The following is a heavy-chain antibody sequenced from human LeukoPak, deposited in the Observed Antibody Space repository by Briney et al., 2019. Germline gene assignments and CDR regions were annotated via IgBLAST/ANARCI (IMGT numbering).Heavy chain of an antibody. CDR3: ARGNYYGSGSYYWFDP. J-gene: IGHJ5*02. Sequence: ASVKVSCKASGYTFTSYDINWVRQATGQGLEWMGWMNPNSGNTGYAQKFQGRVTITRNTSISTAYMELSSLGSEDTAVYYCARGNYYGSGSYYWFDPWGQGTLVTVSS. CDR2: MNPNSGNT. D-gene: IGHD3-10*01. CDR1: GYTFTSYD. V-gene: IGHV1-8*03.